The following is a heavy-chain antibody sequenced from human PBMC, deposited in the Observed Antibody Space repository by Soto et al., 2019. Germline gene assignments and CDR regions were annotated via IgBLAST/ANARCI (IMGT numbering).Heavy chain of an antibody. V-gene: IGHV3-23*01. CDR2: ISVSGGST. CDR1: GFPFSSYA. CDR3: AKLSGYDIVLGYHGLDS. Sequence: GSRRLSCAASGFPFSSYAMSWVRQGPGKGLEWVSAISVSGGSTYYADSVKGRFTISRDNSKNTLYRQMNSLRAEEAAVYYCAKLSGYDIVLGYHGLDSWGQGNMVSVSS. D-gene: IGHD3-9*01. J-gene: IGHJ5*01.